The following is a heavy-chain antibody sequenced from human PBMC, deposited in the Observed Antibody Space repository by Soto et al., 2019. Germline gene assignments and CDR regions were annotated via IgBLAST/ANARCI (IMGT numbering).Heavy chain of an antibody. CDR2: IYWDDDK. CDR3: ARRRGGFGGGWTSPYFDY. J-gene: IGHJ4*02. Sequence: QITLKESGPTVVKPTHTLTLTCSLSGFSLNTGGVGVGWIRQPPGKALEWLAVIYWDDDKSWNPSLRDRLTTNRNASDDQVVLTVTNMDPVDTGTYYSARRRGGFGGGWTSPYFDYWGQGTLVTVSS. D-gene: IGHD6-19*01. V-gene: IGHV2-5*02. CDR1: GFSLNTGGVG.